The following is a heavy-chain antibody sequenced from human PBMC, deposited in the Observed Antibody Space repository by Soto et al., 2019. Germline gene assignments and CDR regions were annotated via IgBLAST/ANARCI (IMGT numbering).Heavy chain of an antibody. CDR1: GGSISSSSYY. D-gene: IGHD2-15*01. J-gene: IGHJ4*02. CDR3: ARHRDIVVVVAASYFDY. Sequence: PSETLSLTCTVSGGSISSSSYYWGWIRQPPGKGLEWIGSIYYSGSTYYNPSLKSRVTISVDTSKNQFSLKLSSVTAADTAVYYCARHRDIVVVVAASYFDYWGQGTLVTVSS. V-gene: IGHV4-39*01. CDR2: IYYSGST.